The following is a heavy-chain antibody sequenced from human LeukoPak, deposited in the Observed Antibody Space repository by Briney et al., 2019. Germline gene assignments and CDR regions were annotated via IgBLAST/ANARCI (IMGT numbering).Heavy chain of an antibody. V-gene: IGHV3-30-3*01. CDR2: ISYDGSNK. CDR1: GFTFSNYA. Sequence: GGSLRLSCAASGFTFSNYAMHWVRQAPGKGLEWVAGISYDGSNKYYADSVKGRFTISRDDSKNTLYLQMNSLRADDTAIYYCAKTTRYSNSPMDVWGQGTTVTVSS. CDR3: AKTTRYSNSPMDV. D-gene: IGHD6-13*01. J-gene: IGHJ6*02.